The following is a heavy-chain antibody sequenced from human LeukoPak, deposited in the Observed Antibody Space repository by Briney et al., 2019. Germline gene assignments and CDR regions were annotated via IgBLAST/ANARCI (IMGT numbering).Heavy chain of an antibody. J-gene: IGHJ4*02. CDR1: GGSFSGYY. CDR2: INHSGST. V-gene: IGHV4-34*01. Sequence: PSETLSLTCAVYGGSFSGYYWSWIRQPPGKGLEWIGEINHSGSTNYNPSLKSRVTISVDTSKNQFSLKLSSVTAADTAVYYCARGRFSTPGIAAARPGYFDYWGQGTLVTVSS. CDR3: ARGRFSTPGIAAARPGYFDY. D-gene: IGHD6-13*01.